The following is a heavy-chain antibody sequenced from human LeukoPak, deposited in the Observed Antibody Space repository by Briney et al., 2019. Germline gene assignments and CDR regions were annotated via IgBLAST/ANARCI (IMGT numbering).Heavy chain of an antibody. J-gene: IGHJ4*02. CDR2: ISHSGDNT. CDR3: ATEQYDDSSLDY. V-gene: IGHV3-23*01. Sequence: GGSLRLSCAASGFTFSSYGMHWVRQAPGKGLEWVSGISHSGDNTYYADSVKGRFTISRDNSKNTLYLQMSSLRADDTAVYYCATEQYDDSSLDYWGLGTLVTVS. CDR1: GFTFSSYG. D-gene: IGHD3-22*01.